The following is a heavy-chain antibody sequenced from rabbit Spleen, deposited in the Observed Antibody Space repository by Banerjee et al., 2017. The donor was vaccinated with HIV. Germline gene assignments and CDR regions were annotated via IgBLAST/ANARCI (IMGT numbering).Heavy chain of an antibody. CDR3: ARDGAGGSYFAL. CDR1: GFSFSSGHY. J-gene: IGHJ4*01. CDR2: IDAGSSGFT. D-gene: IGHD8-1*01. V-gene: IGHV1S45*01. Sequence: QERLVESGGGLVKPGASLTLTCKASGFSFSSGHYISWVRQAPGEGLEWIVCIDAGSSGFTYFASWAKGRFTISKTSSTTVTLQMTSLTAADTATYFCARDGAGGSYFALWGPGTLVTVS.